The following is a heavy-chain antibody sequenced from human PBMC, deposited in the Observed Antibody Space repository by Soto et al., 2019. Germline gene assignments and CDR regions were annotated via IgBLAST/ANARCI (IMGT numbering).Heavy chain of an antibody. D-gene: IGHD3-22*01. CDR2: ISAYNGNT. V-gene: IGHV1-18*01. Sequence: ASVKVSCKASGYTFTSYGISWVRQAPGQGLEWMGWISAYNGNTNYAQKLQGRVTMTTDTSTSTAYMELRSLRSDDTAVYYCARDFDYDSSEWEAFEIYGQGTMVTVSS. CDR1: GYTFTSYG. CDR3: ARDFDYDSSEWEAFEI. J-gene: IGHJ3*02.